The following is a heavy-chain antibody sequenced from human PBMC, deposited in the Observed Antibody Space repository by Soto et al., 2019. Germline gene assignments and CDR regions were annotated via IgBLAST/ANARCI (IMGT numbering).Heavy chain of an antibody. CDR1: GYTFTSYY. CDR3: ARQGYDYGDSGY. J-gene: IGHJ4*02. V-gene: IGHV1-46*01. Sequence: ASVKVFCKASGYTFTSYYMHWVRQAPGQGLEWMGIINPSGGSTSYAQKFQGRVTMTRDTSTSTVYMELSSLRSEDTAVYYCARQGYDYGDSGYWGQGTLVTVSS. D-gene: IGHD4-17*01. CDR2: INPSGGST.